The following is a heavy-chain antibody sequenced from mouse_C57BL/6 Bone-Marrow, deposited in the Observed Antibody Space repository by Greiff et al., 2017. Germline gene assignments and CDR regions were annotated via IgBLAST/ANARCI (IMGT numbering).Heavy chain of an antibody. CDR2: IDPNSGGT. CDR1: GYTFTSYW. V-gene: IGHV1-72*01. Sequence: VQLQQPGAELVKPGASVKLSCKASGYTFTSYWMHWVKQRPGRGLEWIGRIDPNSGGTKYNEKFKSKATLTVDKPSSTAYMPLSSLTSEDSAVYYCARWGYYGSSYDWYFDVWGTGTTVTVSS. D-gene: IGHD1-1*01. CDR3: ARWGYYGSSYDWYFDV. J-gene: IGHJ1*03.